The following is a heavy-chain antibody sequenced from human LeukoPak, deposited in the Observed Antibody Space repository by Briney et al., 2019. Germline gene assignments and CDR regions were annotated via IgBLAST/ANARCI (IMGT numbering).Heavy chain of an antibody. CDR2: ISSSGSTI. CDR3: ARVEGIAAAGTFSDYYYMDV. J-gene: IGHJ6*03. V-gene: IGHV3-48*03. D-gene: IGHD6-13*01. CDR1: GFTFSSYE. Sequence: GGSLRLSCAASGFTFSSYEMNWVRQAPGKGLEWVSYISSSGSTIYYADSVKGRFTISRDNAKNSLYLQMNSLRAEDTALYYCARVEGIAAAGTFSDYYYMDVWGKGTTVTVSS.